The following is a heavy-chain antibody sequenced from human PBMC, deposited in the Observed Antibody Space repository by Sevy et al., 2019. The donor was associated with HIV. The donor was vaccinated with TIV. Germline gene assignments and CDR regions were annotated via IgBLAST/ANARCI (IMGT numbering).Heavy chain of an antibody. CDR2: IKQDGSEK. Sequence: GGSLRLSCAASGFSLSSNWMGWVRQAPGKGLEWLANIKQDGSEKFYVDSVKGRFTISRDNAMNSLFLDMHSLRVEDTAIYFCARDSDRSSYFADWGQGTLVTVSS. CDR1: GFSLSSNW. J-gene: IGHJ4*02. D-gene: IGHD6-13*01. CDR3: ARDSDRSSYFAD. V-gene: IGHV3-7*03.